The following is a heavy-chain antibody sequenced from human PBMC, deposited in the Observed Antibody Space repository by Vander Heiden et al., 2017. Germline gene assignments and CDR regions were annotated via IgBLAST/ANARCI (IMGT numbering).Heavy chain of an antibody. Sequence: EVHPVECRGGLVQRGGSRRLPCEGWEFTFSDHYMDWSRQAPGKGLGWVGRIRNKAASHTTAYAASVEGRFAISRDDSKNSLYLQLNSLKTEDTAMYYCATSPSSGYNWGQGTQVTVSS. CDR2: IRNKAASHTT. J-gene: IGHJ1*01. CDR3: ATSPSSGYN. V-gene: IGHV3-72*01. CDR1: EFTFSDHY. D-gene: IGHD3-22*01.